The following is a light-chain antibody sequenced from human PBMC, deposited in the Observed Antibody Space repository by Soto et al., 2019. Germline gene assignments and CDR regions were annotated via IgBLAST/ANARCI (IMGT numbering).Light chain of an antibody. CDR2: EVS. CDR3: SSYTSTSTLV. CDR1: SSDVGGYNY. V-gene: IGLV2-14*01. J-gene: IGLJ3*02. Sequence: QSVLTQPAFVSGSPGQSITISCTGTSSDVGGYNYVSWYQHPPGKAPKLMISEVSNRPSGVSNRFSGSKSGNTASLTISGLQAEDEADYYCSSYTSTSTLVFGGGTK.